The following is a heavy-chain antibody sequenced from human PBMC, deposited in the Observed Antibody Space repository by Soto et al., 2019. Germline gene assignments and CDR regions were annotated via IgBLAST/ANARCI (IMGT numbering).Heavy chain of an antibody. CDR2: INHSGST. J-gene: IGHJ6*02. D-gene: IGHD6-13*01. CDR1: GGSFSVYY. CDR3: AIAAAENYYYGMDV. V-gene: IGHV4-34*01. Sequence: SETLSLTCAVYGGSFSVYYWSWIRHPPGKGLEWIGEINHSGSTNYNPSLKSRVTISVDTSKNQFSLKLSSVTAADTAVYYCAIAAAENYYYGMDVWGQGTTVTVSS.